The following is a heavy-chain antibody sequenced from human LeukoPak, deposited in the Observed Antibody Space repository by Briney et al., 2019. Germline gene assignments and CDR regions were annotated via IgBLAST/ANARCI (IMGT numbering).Heavy chain of an antibody. Sequence: ASVTVSCKASGYTFTSYYMHWVRQAPGQGLEWMGIINPSGGSTSYARKFQGRVTMTRDTSTSTVYMELSSLRSEDTAVYYCARAQRTPQSPRGPFDYWGQATMVTVSS. J-gene: IGHJ4*02. CDR1: GYTFTSYY. V-gene: IGHV1-46*01. CDR2: INPSGGST. D-gene: IGHD1-26*01. CDR3: ARAQRTPQSPRGPFDY.